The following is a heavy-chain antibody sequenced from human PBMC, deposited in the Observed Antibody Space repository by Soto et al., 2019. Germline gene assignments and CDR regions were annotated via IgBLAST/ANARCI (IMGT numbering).Heavy chain of an antibody. CDR2: IYYNGTA. CDR3: ERSFYP. J-gene: IGHJ5*02. D-gene: IGHD3-3*01. Sequence: QLQLQESGPGLVKPSETLSLPCTVSGGSISNYQWCWVRHPPRKRQEWIGYIYYNGTANYNPTLKSRVTISVEMSKNPLSLTLTSVTTAETAVYYCERSFYPCGQGTLVTVSS. V-gene: IGHV4-59*08. CDR1: GGSISNYQ.